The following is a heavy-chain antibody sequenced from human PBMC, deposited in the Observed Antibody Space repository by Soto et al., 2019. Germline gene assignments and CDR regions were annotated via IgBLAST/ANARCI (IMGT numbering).Heavy chain of an antibody. V-gene: IGHV4-59*01. Sequence: QVRLQESGPGLVKPSETLSLTCTVSGGSISPSYWNWVRQHPGKRPEWIGCIYYTGNTHYDPSLKSRVTISRDTSKNQFSLELTSVTAADTAMYFCAAGLDHNKVGYWGQGTLVTLSS. D-gene: IGHD2-2*03. CDR3: AAGLDHNKVGY. CDR2: IYYTGNT. CDR1: GGSISPSY. J-gene: IGHJ4*02.